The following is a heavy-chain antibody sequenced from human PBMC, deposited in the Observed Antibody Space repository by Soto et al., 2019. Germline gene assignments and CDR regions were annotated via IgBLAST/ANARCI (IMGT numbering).Heavy chain of an antibody. J-gene: IGHJ4*02. CDR1: GYTFTNYG. D-gene: IGHD2-15*01. V-gene: IGHV1-18*01. CDR3: ARDPGAASFDF. CDR2: INTSNDNK. Sequence: ASVKVSCKAPGYTFTNYGISWVRQAPGEGLEWVGWINTSNDNKLYAQKLQGRLTLTTDTSTSTAYMDLTTLRSDDTAVYFCARDPGAASFDFWAQGTLVTVSS.